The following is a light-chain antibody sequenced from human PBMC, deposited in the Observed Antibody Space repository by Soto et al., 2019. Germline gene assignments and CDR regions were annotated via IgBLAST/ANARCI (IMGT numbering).Light chain of an antibody. CDR2: DVT. CDR3: SSYTSSSTLVV. CDR1: SSDVGHYNF. Sequence: QSALTQPHSVSGSPGQSVTISCSGTSSDVGHYNFVSWYQHHPGKAPKLLIYDVTTRPSGVPDRFSGSKSGNTASLTISGLQAEDEADYYCSSYTSSSTLVVFGGGTKLTVL. J-gene: IGLJ2*01. V-gene: IGLV2-11*01.